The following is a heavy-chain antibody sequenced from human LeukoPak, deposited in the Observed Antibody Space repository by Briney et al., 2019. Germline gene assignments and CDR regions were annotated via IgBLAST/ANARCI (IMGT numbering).Heavy chain of an antibody. Sequence: GGALRLSCAASGFTFSTHDMTWVRQVPGKGLDWVSSISASGDRTWYADSVKGRFTISRDNSKNTVYLQMNSLRVEDTAVYYCTTVGSVLAFDIWGQGTMVTVSS. V-gene: IGHV3-23*01. CDR2: ISASGDRT. D-gene: IGHD3-10*01. CDR1: GFTFSTHD. CDR3: TTVGSVLAFDI. J-gene: IGHJ3*02.